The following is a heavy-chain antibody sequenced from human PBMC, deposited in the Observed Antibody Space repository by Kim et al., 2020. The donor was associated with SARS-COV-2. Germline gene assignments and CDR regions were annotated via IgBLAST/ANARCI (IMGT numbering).Heavy chain of an antibody. D-gene: IGHD3-22*01. CDR3: AKGYYYYDSSGYLFY. V-gene: IGHV3-30*18. Sequence: GGSLRLSCAASGFTFSSYGMHWVRQAPGKGLEWVAVISYDGSNKYYADSVKGRFTISRDNSKNTLYLQMNSLRAEDTAVYYCAKGYYYYDSSGYLFYWGQGTLVTVSS. CDR2: ISYDGSNK. CDR1: GFTFSSYG. J-gene: IGHJ4*02.